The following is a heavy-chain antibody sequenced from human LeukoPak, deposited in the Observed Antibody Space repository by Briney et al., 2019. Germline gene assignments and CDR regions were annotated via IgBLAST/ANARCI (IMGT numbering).Heavy chain of an antibody. Sequence: GGSLRLSCAASGFSFDDYGMNWVRQGPGKGLEWVSFISSSSNYIYYADSVKGRFTISRDNAKNSLLLQMNSLRAEDTAVYYCARGTPTTRDFDYWGQGTLVTVSS. CDR2: ISSSSNYI. CDR3: ARGTPTTRDFDY. D-gene: IGHD4-11*01. J-gene: IGHJ4*02. CDR1: GFSFDDYG. V-gene: IGHV3-21*01.